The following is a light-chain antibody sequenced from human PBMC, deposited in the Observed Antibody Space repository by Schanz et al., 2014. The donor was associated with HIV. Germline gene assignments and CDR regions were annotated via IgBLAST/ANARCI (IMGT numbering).Light chain of an antibody. V-gene: IGKV3-20*01. CDR2: GAS. CDR1: QSVSSSY. CDR3: LQYDNWPRT. Sequence: EIVLTQSPGTLSLSPGERATLSCRASQSVSSSYLAWYQQKPGQAPRLLIYGASNRATGIPARFSGSGSGTDFTLTISSLEPEDFAVYYCLQYDNWPRTFGQGTKVEIK. J-gene: IGKJ1*01.